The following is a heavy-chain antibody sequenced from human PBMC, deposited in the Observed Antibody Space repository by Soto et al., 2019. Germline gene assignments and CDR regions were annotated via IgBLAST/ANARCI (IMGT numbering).Heavy chain of an antibody. CDR3: ARHPIKIWSCLTFSVDY. D-gene: IGHD3-3*01. J-gene: IGHJ4*02. CDR1: GGSISSSSYY. V-gene: IGHV4-39*01. Sequence: QLQLQDSGPGLVKPSETLSLTCTVSGGSISSSSYYWGWIRQPPGKGLEWIGSIYYSGSTYYNPSIKCRVTISVDTSKIQFSLKLSSVTAADTAVYYCARHPIKIWSCLTFSVDYWGQGTLVTVSS. CDR2: IYYSGST.